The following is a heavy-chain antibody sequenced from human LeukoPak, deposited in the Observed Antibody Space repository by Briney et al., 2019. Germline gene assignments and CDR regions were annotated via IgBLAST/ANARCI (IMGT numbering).Heavy chain of an antibody. Sequence: XXRQPPXXXXEWIGYIYTSGTTNYNPSLTSRVTISVDTSKSQFSLRLTSVTAADAAVYYCARRRSGGRDFDYWGQGTLVTVSS. V-gene: IGHV4-4*09. CDR2: IYTSGTT. D-gene: IGHD2-15*01. J-gene: IGHJ4*02. CDR3: ARRRSGGRDFDY.